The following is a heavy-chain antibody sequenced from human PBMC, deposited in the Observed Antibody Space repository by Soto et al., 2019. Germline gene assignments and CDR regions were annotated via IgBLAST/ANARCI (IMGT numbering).Heavy chain of an antibody. J-gene: IGHJ6*02. CDR2: IIPIFGTA. Sequence: SVKVSCKASGGTFSSYAISWVRQAPGQGLEWMGGIIPIFGTANYAQKFQGRVTITADESTSTAYMELSSLRSEDTAVYYCANVFGSTSINYYYYGMDVWGQGTTVTVSS. CDR3: ANVFGSTSINYYYYGMDV. V-gene: IGHV1-69*13. D-gene: IGHD2-2*01. CDR1: GGTFSSYA.